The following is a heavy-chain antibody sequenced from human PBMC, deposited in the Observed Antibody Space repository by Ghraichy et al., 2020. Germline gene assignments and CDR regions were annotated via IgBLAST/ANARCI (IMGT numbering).Heavy chain of an antibody. CDR1: GFTFSSYS. D-gene: IGHD1-26*01. CDR2: ISSSSSYI. CDR3: AREGRIVGLDY. V-gene: IGHV3-21*01. Sequence: GESLNISCAASGFTFSSYSMNWVRQAPGKGLEWVSSISSSSSYIYYADSVKGRFTISRDNAKNSLYLQMNSLRAEDTAVYYCAREGRIVGLDYWGQGTLVTVSS. J-gene: IGHJ4*02.